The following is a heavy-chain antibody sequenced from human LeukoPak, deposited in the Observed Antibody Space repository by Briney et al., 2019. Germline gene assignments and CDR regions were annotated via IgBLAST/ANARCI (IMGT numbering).Heavy chain of an antibody. J-gene: IGHJ4*02. CDR1: GYSFIKNG. D-gene: IGHD3-16*02. CDR2: ISTYNGNT. V-gene: IGHV1-18*01. CDR3: ARDRYTMAPGY. Sequence: ASVKVSCKTSGYSFIKNGINWVRQAPGQGREWMVWISTYNGNTEFAQNLQGRGTLTTDTSTITAYMELRSLRSDDTALYYCARDRYTMAPGYWGQGTLVIVSS.